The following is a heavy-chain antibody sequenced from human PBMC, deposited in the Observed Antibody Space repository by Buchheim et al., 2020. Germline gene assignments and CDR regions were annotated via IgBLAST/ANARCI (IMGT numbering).Heavy chain of an antibody. CDR2: IYPDTSVT. CDR1: GYKFASYW. Sequence: VQLVQSGAEVKKPGESLKISCEASGYKFASYWIAWVRQMPGKGLEWMGIIYPDTSVTKYSPPFQGQVTISVDKSLDTPYPQWGGLKASDTAMYYCARRSGSGPFNYYGMDLWGQGT. J-gene: IGHJ6*01. CDR3: ARRSGSGPFNYYGMDL. V-gene: IGHV5-51*01. D-gene: IGHD6-19*01.